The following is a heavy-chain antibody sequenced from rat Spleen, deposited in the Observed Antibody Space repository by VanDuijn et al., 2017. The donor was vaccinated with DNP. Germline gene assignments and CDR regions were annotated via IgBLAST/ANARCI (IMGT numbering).Heavy chain of an antibody. CDR1: GFTFSDYN. J-gene: IGHJ4*01. D-gene: IGHD1-12*02. Sequence: EVQLVESGGGLVQPGRSLKLSCAASGFTFSDYNMAWVRQAPTKGLEWVTSISPSGGGTYYRHSVKGRFMISRDDTKSTLYLQMNSLRSEDMATYYCARYSLIKRVWDYHDGGDGDVLDVWGQGTSVTVSS. V-gene: IGHV5S23*01. CDR3: ARYSLIKRVWDYHDGGDGDVLDV. CDR2: ISPSGGGT.